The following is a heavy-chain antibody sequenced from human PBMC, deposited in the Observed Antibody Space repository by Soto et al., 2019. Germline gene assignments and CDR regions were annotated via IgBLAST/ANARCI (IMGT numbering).Heavy chain of an antibody. CDR3: VRLARDSSGFYGMDV. CDR1: GYSFTSYW. D-gene: IGHD3-22*01. CDR2: IYPGDSDT. Sequence: PGESLKISCKGSGYSFTSYWIGWVRQMPGKGLEWMGIIYPGDSDTRYSPSFQGQVTISADKSISTAYLQWSSLKASDTAMYYCVRLARDSSGFYGMDVWGQGTTVTVS. J-gene: IGHJ6*02. V-gene: IGHV5-51*01.